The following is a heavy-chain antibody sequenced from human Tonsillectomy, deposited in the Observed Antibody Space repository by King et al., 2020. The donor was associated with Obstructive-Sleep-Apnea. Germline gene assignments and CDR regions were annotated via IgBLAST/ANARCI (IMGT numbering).Heavy chain of an antibody. CDR2: IYYSGRT. D-gene: IGHD3-16*01. CDR1: GGSVSSYY. CDR3: GGGGGGNGAAFDN. V-gene: IGHV4-59*02. J-gene: IGHJ3*02. Sequence: QVPLQESGPGLVKPSETLSLTCTVSGGSVSSYYWSWIRQPPGKGLEWIGYIYYSGRTSYSPSLKSRVTISVDTSKTHFSLKLNPWTGAGTAGYYCGGGGGGNGAAFDNLGQGAMGTGPS.